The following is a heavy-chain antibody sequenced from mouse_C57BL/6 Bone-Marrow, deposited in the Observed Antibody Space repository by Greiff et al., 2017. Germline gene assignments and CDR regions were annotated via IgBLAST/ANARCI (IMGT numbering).Heavy chain of an antibody. V-gene: IGHV5-9-1*02. Sequence: EVMLVESGAGLVKPGGSLKLSCAASGFTFSSYAMSWVRQTPEKRLEWVAYISSGGDNIDYAATVKGRVTITSDNARNTRYLQMSSLRSEDTAMYDGTRDLDECDGVDDWCQGTTLTVSS. CDR2: ISSGGDNI. J-gene: IGHJ2*01. D-gene: IGHD6-1*01. CDR1: GFTFSSYA. CDR3: TRDLDECDGVDD.